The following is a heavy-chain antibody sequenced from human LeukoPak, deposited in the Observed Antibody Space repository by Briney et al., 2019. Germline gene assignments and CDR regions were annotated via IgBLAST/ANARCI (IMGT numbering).Heavy chain of an antibody. CDR3: AKDTPDRVAAAPDYYYFDY. CDR2: ISGSGGST. CDR1: GFTFSIYA. Sequence: GGSLRLSCAASGFTFSIYAMSWVRQAPGKGLEWVSAISGSGGSTYYADSVKGRFTISRDNSKNTLYLQMNSLRVEDTAVYYCAKDTPDRVAAAPDYYYFDYWGQGTLVTVSS. D-gene: IGHD6-13*01. J-gene: IGHJ4*02. V-gene: IGHV3-23*01.